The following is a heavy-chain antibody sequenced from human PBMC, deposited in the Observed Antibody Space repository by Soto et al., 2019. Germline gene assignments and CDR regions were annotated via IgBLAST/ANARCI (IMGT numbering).Heavy chain of an antibody. CDR3: AREDYYGSGSYYRPAYYYYGMDV. CDR2: INHSGST. D-gene: IGHD3-10*01. V-gene: IGHV4-34*01. CDR1: GRSFSGYY. Sequence: SETLSLTCAVYGRSFSGYYWSWIRQPPGKGLEWIGEINHSGSTNYNPSLKSRVTISVDTSKNQFSLKLSSVTAADTAVYYCAREDYYGSGSYYRPAYYYYGMDVWGQGTTVTVSS. J-gene: IGHJ6*02.